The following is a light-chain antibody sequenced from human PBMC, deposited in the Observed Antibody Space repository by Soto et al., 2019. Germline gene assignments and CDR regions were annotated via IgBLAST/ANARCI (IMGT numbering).Light chain of an antibody. J-gene: IGKJ1*01. CDR3: QHYNSYSWT. Sequence: DIQMTPSPSTLSASVGDRVTVTCRASHTISSWLACYQPKPGKAPKLLIYKASTLKSGVPSRFSGSGSGTEFTLTINSLQPDDFATYYCQHYNSYSWTFGQGTKVDIK. CDR2: KAS. CDR1: HTISSW. V-gene: IGKV1-5*03.